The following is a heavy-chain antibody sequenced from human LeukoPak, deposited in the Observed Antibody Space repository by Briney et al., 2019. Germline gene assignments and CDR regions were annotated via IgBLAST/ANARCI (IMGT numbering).Heavy chain of an antibody. CDR3: ASLRDGYNFDY. CDR1: GGSISSSRYY. V-gene: IGHV4-39*01. J-gene: IGHJ4*02. Sequence: PSETLSLTCTVSGGSISSSRYYWGWIRQPPGKGLEWIGSMYYSGSTYYNPSLKSRVTISVDTSKNQFSLKLSSVTAADTAVYYCASLRDGYNFDYWGQGTLVTVSS. D-gene: IGHD5-24*01. CDR2: MYYSGST.